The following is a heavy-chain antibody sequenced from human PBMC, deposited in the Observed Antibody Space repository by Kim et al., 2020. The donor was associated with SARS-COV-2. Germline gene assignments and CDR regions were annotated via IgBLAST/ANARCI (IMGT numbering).Heavy chain of an antibody. Sequence: GGSLRLSCVGSGFTFRTSAMTWVRQAPGKGLECVSAINGGGDRTDYADSVTGRFTIFRDNSKNTVYLQMNSLRADDTAVYYCAKDTFSSTWNEYFQHWG. V-gene: IGHV3-23*01. J-gene: IGHJ1*01. CDR1: GFTFRTSA. CDR3: AKDTFSSTWNEYFQH. CDR2: INGGGDRT. D-gene: IGHD1-1*01.